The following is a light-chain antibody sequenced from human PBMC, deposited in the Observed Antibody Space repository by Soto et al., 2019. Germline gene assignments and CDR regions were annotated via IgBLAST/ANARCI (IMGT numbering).Light chain of an antibody. CDR3: QQANSFPWT. CDR1: QGINSW. Sequence: DIQMTQSPSFVSASVGDRVTMTCRASQGINSWLAWYQQKPGKAPKLLIYAASNLQSGVPSRFSGSGAGTDFTLTISSLQPEDFATYYCQQANSFPWTFGQGTKVEIK. V-gene: IGKV1-12*01. J-gene: IGKJ1*01. CDR2: AAS.